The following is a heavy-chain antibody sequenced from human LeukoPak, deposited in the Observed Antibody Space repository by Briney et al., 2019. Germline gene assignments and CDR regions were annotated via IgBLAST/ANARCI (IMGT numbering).Heavy chain of an antibody. J-gene: IGHJ5*02. D-gene: IGHD3-10*01. CDR2: IIPILGIA. CDR3: ARDEYYYGSGSYFWRWFDP. CDR1: GGTFSSYA. Sequence: SVKVSCKASGGTFSSYAISWVRQAPGQGLEWMGRIIPILGIANYAQKFQGRVTITAGKSTSTAYMELSSLRSEDTAVYYCARDEYYYGSGSYFWRWFDPWGQGTLVTVSS. V-gene: IGHV1-69*04.